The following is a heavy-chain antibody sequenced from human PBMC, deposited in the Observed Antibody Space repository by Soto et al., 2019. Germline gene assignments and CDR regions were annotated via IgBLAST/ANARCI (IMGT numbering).Heavy chain of an antibody. CDR3: ARAVAVPADFDY. J-gene: IGHJ4*02. CDR1: GYTFTGYA. D-gene: IGHD6-19*01. CDR2: INAGNGNT. V-gene: IGHV1-3*05. Sequence: QVQLVQSGAEEKKPGASVKVSCKASGYTFTGYAMHWVRQAPGQRLEWMGWINAGNGNTKYSQKFQGRVTITRDTSASTAYMELSSLRSEDTAVYYCARAVAVPADFDYWGQGTLVTASS.